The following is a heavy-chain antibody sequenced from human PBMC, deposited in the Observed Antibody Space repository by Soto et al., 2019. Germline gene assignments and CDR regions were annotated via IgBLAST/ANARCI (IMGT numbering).Heavy chain of an antibody. J-gene: IGHJ6*02. CDR1: GGSISSGDYY. CDR2: IYYSGST. V-gene: IGHV4-30-4*01. CDR3: ASARGVITPEVVFYGMDV. D-gene: IGHD3-10*01. Sequence: SETLSLTCTVSGGSISSGDYYWSWIRQPPGKGLEWIGYIYYSGSTYYNPSLKSRVTISVDTSKNQFSLKLSSVTAADTAVYYCASARGVITPEVVFYGMDVWGQGTTVTVSS.